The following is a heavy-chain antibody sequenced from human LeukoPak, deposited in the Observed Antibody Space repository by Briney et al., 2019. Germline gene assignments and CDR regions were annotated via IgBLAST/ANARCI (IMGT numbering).Heavy chain of an antibody. J-gene: IGHJ4*02. CDR1: GYTFTSYY. CDR3: ARGVANDFWSGYYFDY. CDR2: INPSGGST. Sequence: ASVKVSCKASGYTFTSYYMHWVRQAPGQGLEWMGIINPSGGSTSYAQKFQGRVTMTRDMSTSTVYMELSSLRSEDTAVYYCARGVANDFWSGYYFDYWGQGTLVTVSS. V-gene: IGHV1-46*01. D-gene: IGHD3-3*01.